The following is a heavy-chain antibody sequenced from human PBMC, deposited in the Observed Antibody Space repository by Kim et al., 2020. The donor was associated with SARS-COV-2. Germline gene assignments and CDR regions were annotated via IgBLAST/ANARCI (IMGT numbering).Heavy chain of an antibody. J-gene: IGHJ4*02. CDR2: DYYSWST. CDR3: ARALGRRSGIDS. D-gene: IGHD6-6*01. CDR1: SVSLSSGGFY. V-gene: IGHV4-31*03. Sequence: SETLSLTCSVSSVSLSSGGFYWTWIRQHPGKGLELIGYDYYSWSTYYNPSLRGRVTISVDTSKDQFSLHLSSVTVADTAVYYCARALGRRSGIDSWGQGILVTVSS.